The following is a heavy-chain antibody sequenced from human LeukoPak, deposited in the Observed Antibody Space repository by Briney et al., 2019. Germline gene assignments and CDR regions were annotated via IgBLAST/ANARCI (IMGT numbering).Heavy chain of an antibody. Sequence: GRSLRLSCASAGFTFSSYAMHWVREAPGKELEWVAVISYDGSNKYYADSVKGRFTISRDNSKNTLYLQMNSLRAEDTAVYYCARVLGAPIPAAAIDYWGRGTLVTVSS. D-gene: IGHD2-2*01. CDR2: ISYDGSNK. V-gene: IGHV3-30*04. J-gene: IGHJ4*02. CDR3: ARVLGAPIPAAAIDY. CDR1: GFTFSSYA.